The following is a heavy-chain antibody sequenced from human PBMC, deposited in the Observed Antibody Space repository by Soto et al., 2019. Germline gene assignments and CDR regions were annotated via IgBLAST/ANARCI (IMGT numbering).Heavy chain of an antibody. Sequence: PSETLSLTCAVYGGSFSGYYWSWIRQPPGKGLEWIGEINHSGSTNYNPSLKSRVTTSVDTSKNQFSLKLSSVTAADTAVYYCARGLFSGWFDPWGQGTLVTVSS. J-gene: IGHJ5*02. CDR1: GGSFSGYY. CDR3: ARGLFSGWFDP. CDR2: INHSGST. V-gene: IGHV4-34*01.